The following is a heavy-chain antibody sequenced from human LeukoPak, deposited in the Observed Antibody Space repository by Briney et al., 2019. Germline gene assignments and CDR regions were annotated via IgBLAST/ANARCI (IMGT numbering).Heavy chain of an antibody. V-gene: IGHV3-7*05. J-gene: IGHJ4*02. Sequence: GGSLRLSCASSGFTFSNYWMSWVRQAPGKGLEWVANIKEDGSEKDYVDSVKGRFAISRDNAKNSLYLQMNSLRAEDTAIYYCARDWGAAGLWDYWGQGTLVTVSS. D-gene: IGHD6-13*01. CDR1: GFTFSNYW. CDR3: ARDWGAAGLWDY. CDR2: IKEDGSEK.